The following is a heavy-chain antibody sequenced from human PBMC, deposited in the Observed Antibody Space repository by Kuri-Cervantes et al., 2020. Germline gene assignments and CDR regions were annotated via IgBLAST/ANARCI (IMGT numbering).Heavy chain of an antibody. J-gene: IGHJ4*02. V-gene: IGHV3-7*01. CDR2: IKQDGSEK. Sequence: GESLKISCGASGFTFSRYWMSWVRQAPGKGLEWVANIKQDGSEKYYVDSVKGRFTISRDNAKNSLYLQMNSLRAEDTAVYYCARDWGYCSGGSCYNSDYWGQGTLVTGSS. CDR3: ARDWGYCSGGSCYNSDY. D-gene: IGHD2-15*01. CDR1: GFTFSRYW.